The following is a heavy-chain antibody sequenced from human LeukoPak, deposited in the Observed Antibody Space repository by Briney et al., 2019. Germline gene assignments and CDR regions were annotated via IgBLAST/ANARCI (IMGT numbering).Heavy chain of an antibody. D-gene: IGHD3-9*01. J-gene: IGHJ5*02. CDR3: ARDNPPQVRNFDFLKTGPRWFAP. V-gene: IGHV1-2*02. CDR2: INPNSGVT. Sequence: ASVKVSCKASGYTFTGYYMHWVRQAPGQGLEWMGWINPNSGVTNFAQKFQGRVTMTRDTSTSTAYLEVRRLRSDDTAVYYCARDNPPQVRNFDFLKTGPRWFAPWGQGTLVTVSS. CDR1: GYTFTGYY.